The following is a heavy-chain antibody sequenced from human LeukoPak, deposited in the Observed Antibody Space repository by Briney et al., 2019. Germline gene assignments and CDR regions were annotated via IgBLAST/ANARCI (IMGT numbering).Heavy chain of an antibody. CDR3: ARGGIPTGPYYYFYYMDV. CDR1: GFTFSRNV. D-gene: IGHD3-10*01. J-gene: IGHJ6*03. CDR2: ISYDGNNK. Sequence: GGSQRLSCAASGFTFSRNVMHWVRQAPGKGLEWVALISYDGNNKFYADSVKGRFTISRDNSRNTLYLQMNSLRGEDAAVYSCARGGIPTGPYYYFYYMDVWGKGTAVTVSS. V-gene: IGHV3-30*01.